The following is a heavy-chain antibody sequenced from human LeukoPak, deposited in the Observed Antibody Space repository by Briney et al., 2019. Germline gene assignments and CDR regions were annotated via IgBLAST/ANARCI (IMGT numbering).Heavy chain of an antibody. Sequence: GGSLRLSCAASGFTFSSYAMHWVRQAPGKGLEWVAVISYDGSNKYYADSVKGRFTISRDNSKNTLYLQMNSLRAEDTAVYYCARDLTSSSWSWFDPWGQGTLVTVSS. CDR3: ARDLTSSSWSWFDP. J-gene: IGHJ5*02. CDR1: GFTFSSYA. D-gene: IGHD6-13*01. CDR2: ISYDGSNK. V-gene: IGHV3-30*04.